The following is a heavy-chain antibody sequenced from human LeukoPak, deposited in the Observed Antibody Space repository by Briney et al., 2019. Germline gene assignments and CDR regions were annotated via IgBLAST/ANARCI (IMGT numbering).Heavy chain of an antibody. D-gene: IGHD6-19*01. CDR2: IYSGGST. J-gene: IGHJ3*02. CDR3: ARYISGWSSAFDI. V-gene: IGHV3-66*01. Sequence: GGSLRLSCAASGFTVSSNYMSWVRQAPGKGLEGVSVIYSGGSTYYTDSVKGRFTISRDNSKNTLYLQMNSLRAEDTAVYYCARYISGWSSAFDIWGQGTMVTVSS. CDR1: GFTVSSNY.